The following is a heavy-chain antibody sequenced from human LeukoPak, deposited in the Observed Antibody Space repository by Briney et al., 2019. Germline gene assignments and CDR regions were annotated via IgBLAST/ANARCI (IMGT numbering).Heavy chain of an antibody. Sequence: GGSLRLSCAACGFTFSTSWMSWVRQAPGKGLEWVANIKQDGSEKYYVDSVKGRFTTHRDNAKNSLYLQMNSLRAEDTAVYYCARYHGGGWDVWGQGTTVTVSS. CDR3: ARYHGGGWDV. D-gene: IGHD4-23*01. CDR2: IKQDGSEK. V-gene: IGHV3-7*01. J-gene: IGHJ6*02. CDR1: GFTFSTSW.